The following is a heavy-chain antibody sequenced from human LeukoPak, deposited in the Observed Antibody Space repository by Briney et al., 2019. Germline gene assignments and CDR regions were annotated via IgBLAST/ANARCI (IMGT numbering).Heavy chain of an antibody. D-gene: IGHD3-22*01. V-gene: IGHV3-21*01. CDR1: GFTFSSYS. CDR3: ARASIGGYYYDSSGYYFPFDY. Sequence: PGRSLRLSCAASGFTFSSYSMNWVRQAPGKGLEWVSSISSSSSYIYYADSVKGRFTISRDNAKNSLYLQMNSLRAEDTAVYYCARASIGGYYYDSSGYYFPFDYWGQGTLVTVSS. J-gene: IGHJ4*02. CDR2: ISSSSSYI.